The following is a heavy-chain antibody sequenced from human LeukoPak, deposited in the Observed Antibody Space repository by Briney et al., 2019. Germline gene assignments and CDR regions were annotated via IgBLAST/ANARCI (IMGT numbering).Heavy chain of an antibody. CDR2: IYYSGST. CDR3: ARERDGMDV. Sequence: PSETLSLTCTVSGGSISSYYWSWIRQPPGKGLEGIGYIYYSGSTNYNPSLKSRVTISVDTSKNQFSLKLSSVTAADTAVYYCARERDGMDVWGQGTTVTVSS. CDR1: GGSISSYY. J-gene: IGHJ6*02. V-gene: IGHV4-59*13.